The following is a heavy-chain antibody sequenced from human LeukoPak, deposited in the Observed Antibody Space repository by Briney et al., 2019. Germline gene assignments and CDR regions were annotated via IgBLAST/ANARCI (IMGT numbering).Heavy chain of an antibody. V-gene: IGHV4-4*08. J-gene: IGHJ4*02. CDR1: GGSISSYY. CDR2: IYTSGST. CDR3: ARGTTYNQYYYDSSAYYSFDY. D-gene: IGHD3-22*01. Sequence: PSETLSLTCTVSGGSISSYYWSWIRQPPGKGLEWIGRIYTSGSTNYNPSLKSRVTISVDTSKNQFSLKLSSVTAADTAVYYCARGTTYNQYYYDSSAYYSFDYWGQGTLVTVSS.